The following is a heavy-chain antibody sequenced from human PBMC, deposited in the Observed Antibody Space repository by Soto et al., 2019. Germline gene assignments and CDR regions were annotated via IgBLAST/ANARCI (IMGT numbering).Heavy chain of an antibody. CDR2: ISANNGNT. J-gene: IGHJ4*02. CDR1: GYTFTGYG. Sequence: QVQLVQSGVEVKKPGASVKVSCKASGYTFTGYGISWVRQAPGQGLEWMGWISANNGNTNYAQNVQDRVTLTTDTSTSTAYMELRNPRSDDTAIYYCARDRVTIFGVVKILDYWGQGTLVSVSS. CDR3: ARDRVTIFGVVKILDY. V-gene: IGHV1-18*01. D-gene: IGHD3-3*01.